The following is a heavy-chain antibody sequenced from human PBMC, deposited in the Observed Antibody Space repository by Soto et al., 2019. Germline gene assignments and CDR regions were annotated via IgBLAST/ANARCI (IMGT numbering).Heavy chain of an antibody. J-gene: IGHJ6*02. Sequence: SQTLSLTCAISGDSVSSNSAAWNWIRQSPSRGLEWLGRTYYRSKWYNDYAVSVKSRITINPDTSKNQFSLQLNSVTPEDTAVYYCARSLYVVVVAATDYYYGMDVWGQGTTVTVSS. CDR2: TYYRSKWYN. CDR1: GDSVSSNSAA. D-gene: IGHD2-15*01. CDR3: ARSLYVVVVAATDYYYGMDV. V-gene: IGHV6-1*01.